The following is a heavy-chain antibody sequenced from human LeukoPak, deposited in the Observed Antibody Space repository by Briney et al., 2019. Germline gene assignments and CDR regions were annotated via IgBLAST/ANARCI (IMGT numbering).Heavy chain of an antibody. Sequence: GASVKVSCKASGYTFTSYAMHWVRQAPGQRLEWMGWINAGNGNTKYSQKFQGRVTITRDTSASTAYMELSSLRSEDTAVYYCARVLGIAVAGDYWGQGTLVTVSS. V-gene: IGHV1-3*01. D-gene: IGHD6-19*01. CDR3: ARVLGIAVAGDY. J-gene: IGHJ4*02. CDR1: GYTFTSYA. CDR2: INAGNGNT.